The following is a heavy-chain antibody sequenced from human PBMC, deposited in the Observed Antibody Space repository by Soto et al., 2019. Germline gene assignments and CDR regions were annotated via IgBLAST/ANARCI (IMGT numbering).Heavy chain of an antibody. CDR1: GFTFSSYA. J-gene: IGHJ4*02. Sequence: QVQLVESGGGVVQHGRSLRLSCAASGFTFSSYAMHWVREAPGKGLEWVAVISYDGSKKYYADSVKGRFTISRDNSKNTLYLQMNSLRAEDTAVYYCGRGDGLGELSSTLDYWGQGTLVTVSS. V-gene: IGHV3-30-3*01. CDR3: GRGDGLGELSSTLDY. D-gene: IGHD3-16*02. CDR2: ISYDGSKK.